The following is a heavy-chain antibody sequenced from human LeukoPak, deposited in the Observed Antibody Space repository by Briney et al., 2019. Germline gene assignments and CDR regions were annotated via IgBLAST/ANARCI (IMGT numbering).Heavy chain of an antibody. CDR2: IYTSGST. Sequence: SETLSLTCTVSGGSISSYYWSWIRQPPGKGLEWIGYIYTSGSTNYNPSLKSRVTISVDTSKNQFSLKLSSVTAADMAVYYCARIPTTVTTSVWFDPWGQGTLVTVSS. D-gene: IGHD4-17*01. V-gene: IGHV4-4*09. J-gene: IGHJ5*02. CDR3: ARIPTTVTTSVWFDP. CDR1: GGSISSYY.